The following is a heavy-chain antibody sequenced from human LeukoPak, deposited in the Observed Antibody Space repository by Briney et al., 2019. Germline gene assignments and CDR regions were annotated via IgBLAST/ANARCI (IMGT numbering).Heavy chain of an antibody. CDR3: AIGFWSGYPDY. J-gene: IGHJ4*02. V-gene: IGHV4-34*01. D-gene: IGHD3-3*01. Sequence: PSETLSLTCAVYGGSFSGYYWSWIRQPPGKGREWIGGIYHSGSTYYNPSPKSRVTISVDPSKNQFSLKLSPVTAADTAVYYCAIGFWSGYPDYWGQGTLVTVSS. CDR2: IYHSGST. CDR1: GGSFSGYY.